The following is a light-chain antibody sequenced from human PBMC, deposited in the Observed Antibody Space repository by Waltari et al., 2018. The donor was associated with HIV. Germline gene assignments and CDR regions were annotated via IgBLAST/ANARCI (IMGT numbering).Light chain of an antibody. CDR1: ALSKDY. V-gene: IGLV3-25*03. CDR3: QSAGGGGTYR. Sequence: SYDLTQPPSVSVSTGQTARISCSGDALSKDYTFWHQQKPGQAPLLLIYKDTERASGIPGRFSGSTSGRIVTLTIYDVEPDDEAYYYCQSAGGGGTYRFGGGTKLTVL. J-gene: IGLJ2*01. CDR2: KDT.